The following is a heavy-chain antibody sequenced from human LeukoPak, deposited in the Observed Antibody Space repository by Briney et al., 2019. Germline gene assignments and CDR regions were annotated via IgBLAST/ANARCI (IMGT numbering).Heavy chain of an antibody. J-gene: IGHJ6*03. CDR1: GGSISSYY. CDR2: IYTSGST. D-gene: IGHD6-6*01. V-gene: IGHV4-4*07. CDR3: AREGGGSSSFDYYMDV. Sequence: PSETLSLTCTVSGGSISSYYWSWIRQPAGKGLEWIGRIYTSGSTNYNPSLKSRVTISVDTSKNQFSLKLSSVTAADTAVYYCAREGGGSSSFDYYMDVWDKGTTVTVSS.